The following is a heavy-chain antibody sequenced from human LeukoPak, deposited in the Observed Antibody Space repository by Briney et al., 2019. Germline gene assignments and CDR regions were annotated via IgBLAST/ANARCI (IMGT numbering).Heavy chain of an antibody. CDR3: VRQPDSARYGFDY. J-gene: IGHJ4*02. V-gene: IGHV3-13*01. CDR2: IGSAGYT. D-gene: IGHD1-14*01. CDR1: GFTFDNND. Sequence: GGSLRLSCEVSGFTFDNNDMHWVRQSAGKGLEWVSAIGSAGYTYYAESVRGRFTITRDTAKQSLYLQMNSLRVEDTAVYHCVRQPDSARYGFDYWGRGTQVTVSS.